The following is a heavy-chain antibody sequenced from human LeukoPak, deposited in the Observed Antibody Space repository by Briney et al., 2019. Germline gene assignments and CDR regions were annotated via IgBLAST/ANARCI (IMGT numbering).Heavy chain of an antibody. CDR3: ARTPVGTMVRGGLYYYGMDV. J-gene: IGHJ6*02. CDR2: MNPNSGNT. V-gene: IGHV1-8*01. D-gene: IGHD3-10*01. Sequence: GASVKVSCKASGYTFTSYDINWVRQATGQGLEWMGWMNPNSGNTGYAQKFQGRVTMTRNTSISTAYMELSRLRSDDTAVYYCARTPVGTMVRGGLYYYGMDVWSQGTTVTVSS. CDR1: GYTFTSYD.